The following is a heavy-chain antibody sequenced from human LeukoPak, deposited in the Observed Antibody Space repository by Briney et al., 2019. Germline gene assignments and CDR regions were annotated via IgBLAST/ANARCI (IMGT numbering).Heavy chain of an antibody. CDR1: GFTVSIYY. D-gene: IGHD1-14*01. CDR3: ARTGPIDY. Sequence: GGSLCLSCAASGFTVSIYYMSWAWLDPGKGLGWVLVIYSGGSNYFAASVKGLFTISRDNSRNTLYLQMNSLRAEDTAVYYCARTGPIDYWGQGTLVTVSS. CDR2: IYSGGSN. J-gene: IGHJ4*02. V-gene: IGHV3-66*02.